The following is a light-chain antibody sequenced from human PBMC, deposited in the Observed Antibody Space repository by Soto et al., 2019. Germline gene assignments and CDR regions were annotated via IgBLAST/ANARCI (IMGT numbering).Light chain of an antibody. CDR2: EVS. CDR3: SSYAGSNNFPYV. CDR1: SSDVGGYNY. J-gene: IGLJ1*01. V-gene: IGLV2-8*01. Sequence: QSVLTQLPSASGSPGQSVTISCTGTSSDVGGYNYVSWYQQHPGKAPKLMIYEVSKRPSVVPDRFSGSKSGNTASLTVSRLQAEDEVDYYGSSYAGSNNFPYVFGTGTKLTVL.